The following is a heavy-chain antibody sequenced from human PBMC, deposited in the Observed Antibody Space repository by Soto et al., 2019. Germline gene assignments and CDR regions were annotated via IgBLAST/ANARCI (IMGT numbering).Heavy chain of an antibody. Sequence: SETLSLTCTVSGGSISSGSYYWGWIRQPPGKGLEWIGSIHYSGSTYDRPSLKSRVTMSVDTSNNQFSLRLSSVTAADTALYFCARLLYDSRGYYYFDYWRQGTLVTVSS. D-gene: IGHD3-22*01. J-gene: IGHJ4*02. V-gene: IGHV4-39*01. CDR2: IHYSGST. CDR1: GGSISSGSYY. CDR3: ARLLYDSRGYYYFDY.